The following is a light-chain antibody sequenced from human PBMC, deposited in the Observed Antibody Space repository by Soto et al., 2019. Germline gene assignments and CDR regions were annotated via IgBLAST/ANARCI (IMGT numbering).Light chain of an antibody. Sequence: QSALTQPRSVSGSPGQSVTISCTGTSSDVGGYNYVSWYQQHPGKAPKLMIYDVSKQPSGVPDRFSGSKSGNTASMTISGLQAEDEGDYCCFASAGTYTSVFGGGTKLTVL. CDR3: FASAGTYTSV. J-gene: IGLJ3*02. CDR1: SSDVGGYNY. V-gene: IGLV2-11*01. CDR2: DVS.